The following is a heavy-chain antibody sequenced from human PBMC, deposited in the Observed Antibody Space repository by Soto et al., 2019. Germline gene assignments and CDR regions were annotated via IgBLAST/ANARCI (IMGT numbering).Heavy chain of an antibody. CDR3: ANFFFQAEDGIRVVRSVSAFLLNRSSDL. D-gene: IGHD3-10*02. V-gene: IGHV3-23*01. CDR2: ISGSGGSI. J-gene: IGHJ2*01. Sequence: GKELACVSAISGSGGSINYADSVKGRFNIARNNSKNTLYLQMNSLRAEGTAVYYCANFFFQAEDGIRVVRSVSAFLLNRSSDL.